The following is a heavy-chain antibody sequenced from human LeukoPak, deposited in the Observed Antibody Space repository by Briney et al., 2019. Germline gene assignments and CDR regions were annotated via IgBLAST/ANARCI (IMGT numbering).Heavy chain of an antibody. J-gene: IGHJ4*02. CDR1: GYSFTSYW. CDR2: IKQDGSEK. D-gene: IGHD6-19*01. Sequence: GESLKISCKGSGYSFTSYWIGWVRQAPGKGLEWVANIKQDGSEKYYVDSVKGRFTISRDNAKNSLYLQMNSLRAEDTAVYYCARDPAVDSSAWYLDYWGQGTLVTVSS. V-gene: IGHV3-7*01. CDR3: ARDPAVDSSAWYLDY.